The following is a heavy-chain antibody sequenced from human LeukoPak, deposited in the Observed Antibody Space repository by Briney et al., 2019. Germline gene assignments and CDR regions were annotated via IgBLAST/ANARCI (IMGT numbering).Heavy chain of an antibody. J-gene: IGHJ5*02. V-gene: IGHV3-9*01. CDR3: ARDPYYGSGYYFVVGRGWFDP. Sequence: GGSLRLSCAASGFTFDDSAMHWVRQAPGKGLEWVSSISWNSGSTGYADSVKGRFTISRDNAKNSLYLQMNSLRAEDTALYYCARDPYYGSGYYFVVGRGWFDPWGQGTLVTVSS. CDR1: GFTFDDSA. D-gene: IGHD3-3*01. CDR2: ISWNSGST.